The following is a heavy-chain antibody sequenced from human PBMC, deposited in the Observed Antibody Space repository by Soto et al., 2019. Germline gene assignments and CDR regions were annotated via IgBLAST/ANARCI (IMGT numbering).Heavy chain of an antibody. V-gene: IGHV3-11*01. CDR3: ARESDYSHFDY. Sequence: QVQLVESGGGLVKPGGSMRLSCAASGCTFSDYYMNWVRQAPGKGLEWFSYLCRTGTTKYYADSVKGRFSIFRDNAKNSVSLQMNSLRADDSAVYYCARESDYSHFDYWGQGALVTVSS. J-gene: IGHJ4*02. CDR1: GCTFSDYY. D-gene: IGHD2-15*01. CDR2: LCRTGTTK.